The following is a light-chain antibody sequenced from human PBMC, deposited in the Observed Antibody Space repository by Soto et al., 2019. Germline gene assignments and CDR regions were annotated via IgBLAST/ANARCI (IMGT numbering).Light chain of an antibody. J-gene: IGKJ4*01. V-gene: IGKV3-15*01. Sequence: EILMLHPPATLSVSPGERVTLSCRASQDIRSSLAWYQQKPGQSPRLLIYDTSIRATGVPARLSGCRSVAECSCTISSLQSEDFAVYCCQHSVTRALTFGGGTKVDIK. CDR3: QHSVTRALT. CDR1: QDIRSS. CDR2: DTS.